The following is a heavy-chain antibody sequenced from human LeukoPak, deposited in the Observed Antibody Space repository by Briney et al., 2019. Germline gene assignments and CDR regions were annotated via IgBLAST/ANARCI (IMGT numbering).Heavy chain of an antibody. D-gene: IGHD5-12*01. V-gene: IGHV1-69*04. CDR1: GGTFSSYA. CDR2: IIPILGIA. Sequence: SVKVSCKASGGTFSSYAISWVRQAPGQGLEWMGRIIPILGIANYAQKFRGRVTITADKSTSTAYMELSSLRSEDTAVYYCASLGYSGYVRQYWGQGTLVTVSS. J-gene: IGHJ4*02. CDR3: ASLGYSGYVRQY.